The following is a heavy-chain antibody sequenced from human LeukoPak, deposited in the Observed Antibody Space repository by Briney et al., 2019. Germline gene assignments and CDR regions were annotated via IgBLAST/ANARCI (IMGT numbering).Heavy chain of an antibody. J-gene: IGHJ4*02. D-gene: IGHD1-14*01. CDR2: ISSSGSTI. V-gene: IGHV3-48*03. CDR3: ASQDGPELPFGY. Sequence: GGCLRLSCAASGFTFSSYEMNWVRQAPGKGLEWVSYISSSGSTIYYADSVKGRFTISRDNAKNSLYLQMNSLRAEDTAVYYCASQDGPELPFGYWGQGTLVTVSS. CDR1: GFTFSSYE.